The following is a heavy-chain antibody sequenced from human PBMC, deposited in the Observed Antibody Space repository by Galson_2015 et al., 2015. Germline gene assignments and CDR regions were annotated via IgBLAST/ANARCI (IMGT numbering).Heavy chain of an antibody. CDR3: ASQTWTGYFDY. V-gene: IGHV3-7*03. Sequence: SLRLSCAASGFTFSNYWMSWVRQAPGKGLEWVANIKQDGSEKYYVDSVKGRFTISRDNAKNSLYLQMNSLRAEDTAIYHCASQTWTGYFDYWGQGILVTVSS. D-gene: IGHD3-10*01. CDR2: IKQDGSEK. CDR1: GFTFSNYW. J-gene: IGHJ4*02.